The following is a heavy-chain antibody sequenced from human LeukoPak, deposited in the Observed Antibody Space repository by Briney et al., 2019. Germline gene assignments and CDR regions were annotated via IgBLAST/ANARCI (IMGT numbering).Heavy chain of an antibody. CDR3: AREYPHSSGWYGYFDY. J-gene: IGHJ4*02. Sequence: GSVKVSCKASGYTFTSYAMNWVRQAPGQGLEWMGWINTNTGNPTYAQGFTGRFVFSLDTSVSTAYLQISSLKAEDTAVYYCAREYPHSSGWYGYFDYWGQGTPVTVSS. D-gene: IGHD6-19*01. CDR2: INTNTGNP. V-gene: IGHV7-4-1*02. CDR1: GYTFTSYA.